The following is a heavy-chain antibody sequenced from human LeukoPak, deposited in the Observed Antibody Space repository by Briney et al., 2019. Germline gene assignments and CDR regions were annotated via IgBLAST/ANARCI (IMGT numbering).Heavy chain of an antibody. V-gene: IGHV3-66*02. CDR3: ARDGGKSPYSTTWWYYFDL. CDR1: GFTVSSNY. D-gene: IGHD2-2*01. Sequence: PGGSLRLSCAASGFTVSSNYMSWVRQAPGTGLEWVSVIYSGGSTYYTDSVKGRFTISRDNSKNTLYLQMNSLRPEDTAVYYCARDGGKSPYSTTWWYYFDLWGQGTLVTVSS. J-gene: IGHJ4*02. CDR2: IYSGGST.